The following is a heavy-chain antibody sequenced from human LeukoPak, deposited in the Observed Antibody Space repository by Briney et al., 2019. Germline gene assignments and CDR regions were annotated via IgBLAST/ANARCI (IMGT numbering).Heavy chain of an antibody. CDR1: GFTFSSYA. J-gene: IGHJ4*02. V-gene: IGHV3-21*01. CDR2: ISSSSSYI. D-gene: IGHD1-26*01. CDR3: AREWELTVFDY. Sequence: GGSLRLSCAASGFTFSSYAMSWVRQAPGKGLEWVSSISSSSSYIHYADSVKGRFTISRDNAKNSLYLQMNSLRAEDTAVYYCAREWELTVFDYWGQGTLVTVSS.